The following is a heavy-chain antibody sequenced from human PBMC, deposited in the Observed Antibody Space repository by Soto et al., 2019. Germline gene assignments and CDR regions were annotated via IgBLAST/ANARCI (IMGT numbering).Heavy chain of an antibody. J-gene: IGHJ6*02. CDR3: ASQSIAGGPGNDYYYYVMDV. V-gene: IGHV4-39*01. Sequence: SETLSLTCTVSGGSISSSSYYWGWIRQPPGKGLEWIGSIYYSGSTYYNPSLKSRVTISVDTSKNQFSLKLSSVTAADTAVYYCASQSIAGGPGNDYYYYVMDVWGQGTTVTVSS. CDR1: GGSISSSSYY. CDR2: IYYSGST. D-gene: IGHD6-6*01.